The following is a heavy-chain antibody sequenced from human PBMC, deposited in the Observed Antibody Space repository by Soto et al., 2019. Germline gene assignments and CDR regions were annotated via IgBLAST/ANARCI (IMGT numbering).Heavy chain of an antibody. D-gene: IGHD6-6*01. V-gene: IGHV1-3*01. CDR1: GYAFTSYA. J-gene: IGHJ5*02. CDR3: AMGYSSSPLGWFDP. Sequence: ASVKVSCKASGYAFTSYAMHWGRQAPGQRLEWMGWINAGNGNTKYSKKFQGRVTITRDTSASTAYMELSSLRSEDTAVYYCAMGYSSSPLGWFDPWGQGTLVTVSS. CDR2: INAGNGNT.